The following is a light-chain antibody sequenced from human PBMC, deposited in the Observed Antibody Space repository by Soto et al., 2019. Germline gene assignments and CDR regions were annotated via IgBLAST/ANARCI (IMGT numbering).Light chain of an antibody. CDR1: QSISSW. J-gene: IGKJ1*01. Sequence: DIQMSQSPSTLSASVGDIVTITLRSSQSISSWLAWYQQKPGKAPKLLIYKASSLESGVPSRFSGSGSGTEFTLTISSLKSEDFAVYYCQQYNNWPPETFGQGTKVDIK. CDR3: QQYNNWPPET. V-gene: IGKV1-5*03. CDR2: KAS.